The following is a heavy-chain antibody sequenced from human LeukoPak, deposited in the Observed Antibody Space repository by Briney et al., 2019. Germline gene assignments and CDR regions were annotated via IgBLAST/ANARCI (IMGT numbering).Heavy chain of an antibody. J-gene: IGHJ4*02. CDR3: ARAATTLYDSMDY. CDR2: IYSGGST. Sequence: GGSLRLSCAASGFTVSSNYMSWVRQAPGKGLEWVSVIYSGGSTYYADSVKGRFTISRDNSKNTLYLQMSSLRAEDTAVYYCARAATTLYDSMDYWGQGTLVTVSS. V-gene: IGHV3-66*01. CDR1: GFTVSSNY. D-gene: IGHD3-22*01.